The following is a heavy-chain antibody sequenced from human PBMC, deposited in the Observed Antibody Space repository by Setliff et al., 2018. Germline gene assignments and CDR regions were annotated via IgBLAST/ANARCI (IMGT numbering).Heavy chain of an antibody. J-gene: IGHJ4*02. Sequence: PSETLSLTCTVSGDSISSSSYYWGWIRQPPGKGLEWIGCIYYSGSTYYNPSLKSRVTISVDTSKNQFSLKLTSVTAADTAVYYCARNDRPWRYYFDYWGQGTLVTVSS. CDR3: ARNDRPWRYYFDY. CDR2: IYYSGST. CDR1: GDSISSSSYY. D-gene: IGHD3-9*01. V-gene: IGHV4-39*01.